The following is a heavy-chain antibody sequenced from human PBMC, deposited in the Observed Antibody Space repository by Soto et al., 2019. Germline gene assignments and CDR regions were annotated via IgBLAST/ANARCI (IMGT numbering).Heavy chain of an antibody. J-gene: IGHJ4*02. CDR1: GGSISSSNW. CDR3: ARANKMYSSSWSTPFDY. D-gene: IGHD6-13*01. CDR2: IYHSGST. Sequence: QVQLQESGPGLVKPSGTLSLTCAVSGGSISSSNWWSWVRQPPGKGLEWIGEIYHSGSTNYNPSLKCRFTISVDKSKTQFSLKLSSVTAADTAVYYCARANKMYSSSWSTPFDYWGQGTLVTVSS. V-gene: IGHV4-4*02.